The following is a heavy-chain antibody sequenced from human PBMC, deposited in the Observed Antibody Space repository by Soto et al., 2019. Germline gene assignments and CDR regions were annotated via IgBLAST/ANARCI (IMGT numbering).Heavy chain of an antibody. CDR1: GFTSSSYA. CDR3: VKDRYVDY. Sequence: GGSLRLSCSVFGFTSSSYAMHWVRQAPGKGLQYVSSISSNGVSTYYADSVKGRFTISRDNSKNTLYLQMSSLRVEDTAVYYCVKDRYVDYWGQGTLVTVSS. V-gene: IGHV3-64D*06. J-gene: IGHJ4*02. CDR2: ISSNGVST.